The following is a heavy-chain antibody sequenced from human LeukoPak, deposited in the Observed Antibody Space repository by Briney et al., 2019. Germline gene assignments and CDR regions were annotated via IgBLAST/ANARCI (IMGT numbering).Heavy chain of an antibody. V-gene: IGHV3-11*04. CDR3: ARVRGYCSSTSCYGDAFDI. CDR1: GFTFSDYY. J-gene: IGHJ3*02. Sequence: GGSLRLSCAASGFTFSDYYMSWIRQAPGKGLEWVSYISSSGSTIYYADSVKGRFTISRDNAKNSLYLQMNSLRAEDTAVYYCARVRGYCSSTSCYGDAFDIWGQGTMVTVSS. CDR2: ISSSGSTI. D-gene: IGHD2-2*01.